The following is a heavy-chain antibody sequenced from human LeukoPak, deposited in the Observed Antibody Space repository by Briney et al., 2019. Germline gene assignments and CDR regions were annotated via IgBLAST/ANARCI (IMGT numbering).Heavy chain of an antibody. CDR2: IYYSGST. Sequence: PSETLSLTCTVSGDSISSYYWGWIRQPPGKGLEWIGSIYYSGSTFYNPSLKSRVTISVDTSKNQFSLKLSSVTAADTAVYYCARQGELLSPIDSWGQGTLVTVSS. J-gene: IGHJ4*02. V-gene: IGHV4-39*01. CDR3: ARQGELLSPIDS. D-gene: IGHD1-26*01. CDR1: GDSISSYY.